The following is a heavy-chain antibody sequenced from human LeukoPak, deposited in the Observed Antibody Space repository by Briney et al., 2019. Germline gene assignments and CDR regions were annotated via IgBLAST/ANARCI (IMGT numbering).Heavy chain of an antibody. Sequence: SETLSLTCTVSGGSISNYYWNWIRQPPGKGLEWIGYIYYTGNTNYNPSLKSRVTISVDTSKNQFSLKLSSVTAADPAVSYCARDRLQLQSWGQGTLVTVSS. D-gene: IGHD1-1*01. CDR1: GGSISNYY. CDR3: ARDRLQLQS. J-gene: IGHJ5*02. CDR2: IYYTGNT. V-gene: IGHV4-59*01.